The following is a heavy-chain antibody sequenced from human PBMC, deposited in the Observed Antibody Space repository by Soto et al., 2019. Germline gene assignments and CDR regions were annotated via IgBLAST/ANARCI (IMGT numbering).Heavy chain of an antibody. CDR2: VSGGSGVT. CDR3: AKWNGYGDY. D-gene: IGHD1-1*01. V-gene: IGHV3-23*01. CDR1: GFSFITYG. J-gene: IGHJ4*02. Sequence: EVQLLESGGGLVQPGGSLRLSCAVSGFSFITYGVTWVRQAPGKGLEWVSGVSGGSGVTHYGDSVKGRFTITADNSKYTVYLHKNSLRVEDTAVYYCAKWNGYGDYWGQGILLTVSS.